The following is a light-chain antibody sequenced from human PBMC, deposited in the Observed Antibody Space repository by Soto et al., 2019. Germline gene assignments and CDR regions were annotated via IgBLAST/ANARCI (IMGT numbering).Light chain of an antibody. CDR1: QSVASRF. CDR2: GAS. Sequence: EIVLTQSPGSLSLSPGERATLSCRASQSVASRFFAWYQQKPGQAPRLLIYGASNRATGIPDRFSGSGSGTDFTLTISRLEPEDFAVYYCQQYVSSVTFGQGTKVEIK. CDR3: QQYVSSVT. J-gene: IGKJ1*01. V-gene: IGKV3-20*01.